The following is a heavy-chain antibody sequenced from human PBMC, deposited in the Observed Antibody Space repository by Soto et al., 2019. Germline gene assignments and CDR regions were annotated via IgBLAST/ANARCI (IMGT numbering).Heavy chain of an antibody. D-gene: IGHD2-15*01. V-gene: IGHV1-69*02. Sequence: QVQLVQSGAEVKKPGSSVKVSCTDSGGTFSTYSMFWVRQAPGQGLEWMGRIIPMLGVRNYAQRFQDRVTIIADKSTATVHMELSSLRSEDTALYYCTIGRWSGEVFDIWGQGTRVTVSS. J-gene: IGHJ3*02. CDR2: IIPMLGVR. CDR3: TIGRWSGEVFDI. CDR1: GGTFSTYS.